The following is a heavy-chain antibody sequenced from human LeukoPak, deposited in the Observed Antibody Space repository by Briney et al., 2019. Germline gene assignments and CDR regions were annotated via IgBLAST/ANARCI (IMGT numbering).Heavy chain of an antibody. D-gene: IGHD1-26*01. CDR3: ARGHTLSAFDY. CDR2: TSSSSSYI. Sequence: GSLRLSCAASGFTFSDSGMNWVRQAPGKGLEWVSFTSSSSSYIYFADSMRGRFTISRDNAKHLVYLQMNSLRAEDTGVYYCARGHTLSAFDYWGQGTLVTVSS. J-gene: IGHJ4*02. CDR1: GFTFSDSG. V-gene: IGHV3-21*01.